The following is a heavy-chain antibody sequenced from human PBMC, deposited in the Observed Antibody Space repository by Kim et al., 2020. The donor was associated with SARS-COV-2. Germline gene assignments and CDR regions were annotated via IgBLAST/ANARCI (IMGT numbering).Heavy chain of an antibody. CDR2: IYYSGST. J-gene: IGHJ5*02. Sequence: SETLSLTCTVSGGSISSSSYYWGWIRQPPGKGLEWIGSIYYSGSTYYNPSLKSRVTISVDTSKNQFSLKLSSVTAADTAVYYCARIPFDSSGYYTPEPFDPWGQGTLVTVSS. CDR1: GGSISSSSYY. D-gene: IGHD3-22*01. CDR3: ARIPFDSSGYYTPEPFDP. V-gene: IGHV4-39*01.